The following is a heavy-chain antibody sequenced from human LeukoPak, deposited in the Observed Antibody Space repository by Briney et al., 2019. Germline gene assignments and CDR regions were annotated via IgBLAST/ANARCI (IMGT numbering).Heavy chain of an antibody. V-gene: IGHV1-2*02. CDR3: AKVKPGAFDL. Sequence: GASVKVSCKASGYTFTGYYIHWVRQAPGQGLEWMGYINTKTGDTIYAQKFQGRVTMARDTSISTVYMELSRLRFDDTAVYYCAKVKPGAFDLWGQGTVVTVSS. D-gene: IGHD7-27*01. CDR1: GYTFTGYY. J-gene: IGHJ3*01. CDR2: INTKTGDT.